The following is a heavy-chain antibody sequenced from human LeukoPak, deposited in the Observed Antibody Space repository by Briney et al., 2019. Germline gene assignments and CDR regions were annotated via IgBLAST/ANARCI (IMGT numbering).Heavy chain of an antibody. V-gene: IGHV7-4-1*02. CDR1: GYTFTSYA. D-gene: IGHD6-19*01. Sequence: GASVKVSCKASGYTFTSYAMNWERQAPGQGLEWMGWINTNTGNPTYAQGFTGRFVFSLDTSVSTAYLQISSLKAEDTAVYYCARGPAIVAVAEVDFDYWGQGTLVTVSS. J-gene: IGHJ4*02. CDR3: ARGPAIVAVAEVDFDY. CDR2: INTNTGNP.